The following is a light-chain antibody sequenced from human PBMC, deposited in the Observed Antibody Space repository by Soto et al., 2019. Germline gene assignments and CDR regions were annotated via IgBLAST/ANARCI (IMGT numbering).Light chain of an antibody. CDR2: GAS. J-gene: IGKJ2*01. CDR1: QSVRSNY. V-gene: IGKV3-20*01. CDR3: QQYGCSPYT. Sequence: EIVLTQSPGTLSLSPGERATLSCRASQSVRSNYLAWYQRKPGQAPRLLIYGASTRATGIPDRFSGTGSGTDFTLTISRLEPEDFAVYYCQQYGCSPYTFGQGTKLEIK.